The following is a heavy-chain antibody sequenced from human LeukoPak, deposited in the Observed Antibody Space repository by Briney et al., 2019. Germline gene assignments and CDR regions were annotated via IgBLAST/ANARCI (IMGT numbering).Heavy chain of an antibody. CDR3: ARAGARAIAAAGTAGY. D-gene: IGHD6-13*01. J-gene: IGHJ4*02. V-gene: IGHV1-18*01. CDR1: GYTFTNYA. Sequence: ASVKVSCKASGYTFTNYAISWVRQAPGQGLEWMGWISAYNGNTNYAQNVQGRVTMTRDTSTSTVYMELSSLRSEDTAVYYCARAGARAIAAAGTAGYWGQGTLVTVSS. CDR2: ISAYNGNT.